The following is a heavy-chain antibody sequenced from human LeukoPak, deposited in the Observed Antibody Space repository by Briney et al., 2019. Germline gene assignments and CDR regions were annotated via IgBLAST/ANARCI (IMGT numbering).Heavy chain of an antibody. Sequence: GGSLRLSCAASGFIFSDAWMSWVRQAPGKGLEWVGRIESKTDGGAAEYAAAVKGRFTISRDDSKSTLHLQMNSLKTEDTALYYCATGPGIAMEWGQGTLVTVSS. CDR2: IESKTDGGAA. V-gene: IGHV3-15*04. J-gene: IGHJ4*02. CDR1: GFIFSDAW. CDR3: ATGPGIAME. D-gene: IGHD6-19*01.